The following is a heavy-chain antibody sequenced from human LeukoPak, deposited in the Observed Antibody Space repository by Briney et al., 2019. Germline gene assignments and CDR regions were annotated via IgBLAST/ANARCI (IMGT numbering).Heavy chain of an antibody. CDR2: IYTSGST. D-gene: IGHD6-13*01. CDR3: ARSFGSSWRAEYFQH. Sequence: PSETLSLTCTVSGGSISSYYWSWIRQPAGKGLEWIGRIYTSGSTNYNPSLKSRVTMSVDTSKNQCSLKLSSVTAADTAVYYCARSFGSSWRAEYFQHWGQGTLVTVSS. J-gene: IGHJ1*01. CDR1: GGSISSYY. V-gene: IGHV4-4*07.